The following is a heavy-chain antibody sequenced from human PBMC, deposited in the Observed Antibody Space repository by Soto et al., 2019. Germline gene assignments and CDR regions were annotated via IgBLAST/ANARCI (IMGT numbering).Heavy chain of an antibody. V-gene: IGHV1-8*01. CDR1: GYTFTSYD. CDR2: MNPNSGNT. Sequence: QVKLVQSGAEVKKPGASVKVSCKASGYTFTSYDINWVRQATGQGLEWMGWMNPNSGNTGYAQKFQGRVTMTRNTSISTAYMELSSLRSEDTAVYYCARGKPLGYSSSWYANWFDPWGQGTLVTVSS. D-gene: IGHD6-13*01. CDR3: ARGKPLGYSSSWYANWFDP. J-gene: IGHJ5*02.